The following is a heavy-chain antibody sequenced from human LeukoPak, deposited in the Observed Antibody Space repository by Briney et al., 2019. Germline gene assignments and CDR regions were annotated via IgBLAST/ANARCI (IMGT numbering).Heavy chain of an antibody. D-gene: IGHD1/OR15-1a*01. Sequence: SVKVSCKASGGTFSTDALAWVRQVPGQGPEWMGRIIPVFGTTNYAETFQGRVTITADISTSTAYMQLSNLRSEDTAVYYCAREAGIAITGTIWYFDLWGRGTLVTVSS. J-gene: IGHJ2*01. CDR2: IIPVFGTT. V-gene: IGHV1-69*06. CDR3: AREAGIAITGTIWYFDL. CDR1: GGTFSTDA.